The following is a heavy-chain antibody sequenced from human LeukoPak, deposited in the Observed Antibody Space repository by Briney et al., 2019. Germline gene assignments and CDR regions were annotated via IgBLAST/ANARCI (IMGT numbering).Heavy chain of an antibody. J-gene: IGHJ4*02. V-gene: IGHV3-30*18. Sequence: GGSLRLSCAASGFTFSSYGMHWVRQAPGKGLEWVAVISYDGSNKYYADSVKGRSTISRDNSKNTLYLQMNSLRAEDTAVYYCAKGLYDILTGYYPLFDYWGQGTLVTVSS. CDR3: AKGLYDILTGYYPLFDY. CDR1: GFTFSSYG. CDR2: ISYDGSNK. D-gene: IGHD3-9*01.